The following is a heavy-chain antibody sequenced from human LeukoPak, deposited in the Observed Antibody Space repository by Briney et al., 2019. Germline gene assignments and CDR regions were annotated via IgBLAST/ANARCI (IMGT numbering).Heavy chain of an antibody. CDR1: GGSISSYY. D-gene: IGHD6-6*01. Sequence: PSETLSLTCTVSGGSISSYYWSWIRQPPGKGLEWIGYIYYSGSTNYNPSPKSRVTISVDTSKKQVSLNLSSVTAADTAVYYCARVAARYVGMDVWGQGTTVTVSS. J-gene: IGHJ6*02. CDR3: ARVAARYVGMDV. CDR2: IYYSGST. V-gene: IGHV4-59*01.